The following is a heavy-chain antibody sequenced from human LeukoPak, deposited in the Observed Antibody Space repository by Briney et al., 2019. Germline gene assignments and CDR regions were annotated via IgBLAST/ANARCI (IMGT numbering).Heavy chain of an antibody. CDR2: IQRTADGGTT. CDR3: TTDSRTVTPFNY. D-gene: IGHD4-17*01. V-gene: IGHV3-15*01. CDR1: GFTFNNAW. J-gene: IGHJ4*02. Sequence: GGSLRLSCAASGFTFNNAWMSWVRQAPGKGLEWLGRIQRTADGGTTEYAAPVKGRFTISRDDSKNTLYLQMNGLKTEDTAVYYCTTDSRTVTPFNYWGQGTLVTVSS.